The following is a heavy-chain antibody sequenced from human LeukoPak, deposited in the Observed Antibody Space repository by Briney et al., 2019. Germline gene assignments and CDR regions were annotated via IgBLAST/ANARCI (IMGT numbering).Heavy chain of an antibody. CDR2: IEQDGSEK. CDR3: ARVTDPHFYASGNFYSSDARVFDY. CDR1: GFTSSSYW. V-gene: IGHV3-7*01. Sequence: GGSLRLSCAASGFTSSSYWMSWVRQAPGKGLEWVANIEQDGSEKYYVDSVKGRFTISRDNAKNSLYLLMNSLRAEDTAVYYCARVTDPHFYASGNFYSSDARVFDYWGQGTLVTVSS. J-gene: IGHJ4*02. D-gene: IGHD3-10*01.